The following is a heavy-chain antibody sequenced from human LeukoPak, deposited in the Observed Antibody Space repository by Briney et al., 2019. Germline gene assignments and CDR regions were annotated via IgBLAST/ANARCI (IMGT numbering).Heavy chain of an antibody. CDR2: IYYSGST. V-gene: IGHV4-39*07. CDR3: ARIRGILYGDYVFDY. J-gene: IGHJ4*02. Sequence: GSLSLTCTVSGGSISSSSYYWGWIRQPPGKGLEWIGSIYYSGSTYYNPSLKSRVTISVDTSKNQFSLKLSSVTAADTAVYYCARIRGILYGDYVFDYWGQGTLVTVSS. D-gene: IGHD4-17*01. CDR1: GGSISSSSYY.